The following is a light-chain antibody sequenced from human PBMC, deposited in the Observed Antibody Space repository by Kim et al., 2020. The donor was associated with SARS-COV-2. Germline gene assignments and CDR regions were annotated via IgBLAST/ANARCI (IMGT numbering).Light chain of an antibody. CDR2: QDS. V-gene: IGLV3-1*01. CDR1: KLGDKY. CDR3: QAWDSSTAV. J-gene: IGLJ3*02. Sequence: VSPGQTGSITCSGDKLGDKYACWYQQKPGQSPVLVIYQDSKRPSGIPERFSGSNSGNTATLTISGTQAMDEADYYCQAWDSSTAVFGGGDPADRP.